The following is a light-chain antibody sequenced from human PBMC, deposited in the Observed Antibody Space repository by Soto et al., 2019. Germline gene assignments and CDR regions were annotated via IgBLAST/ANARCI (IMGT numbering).Light chain of an antibody. V-gene: IGKV3-20*01. J-gene: IGKJ4*01. Sequence: EIVLTQSPGTLSLSPGERSTLSCRASQSVSSYYLAWYQQKPGQAPRLLIYDASSRATGIPDRFSGGGSGTDFTLTISRLEPEDFAVYYCQKFSSYPLNFGGGTKVDIK. CDR2: DAS. CDR1: QSVSSYY. CDR3: QKFSSYPLN.